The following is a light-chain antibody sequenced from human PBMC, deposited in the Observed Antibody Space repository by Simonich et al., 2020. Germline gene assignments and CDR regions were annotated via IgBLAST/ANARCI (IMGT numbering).Light chain of an antibody. Sequence: QSALTQPASVSGSPGQSITISCTGTSSDVGGYNYVSWYQPHPGKAPKLMFYDVSKRPSGGSNRFSGSESGNTASLTISGLQAEDEADYYCSSYTSSSVVFGGGTKLTVL. CDR2: DVS. CDR3: SSYTSSSVV. V-gene: IGLV2-14*01. CDR1: SSDVGGYNY. J-gene: IGLJ2*01.